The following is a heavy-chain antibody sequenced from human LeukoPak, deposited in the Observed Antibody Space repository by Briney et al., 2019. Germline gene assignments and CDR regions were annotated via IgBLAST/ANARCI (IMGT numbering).Heavy chain of an antibody. Sequence: GGSLRLSCAASGFTFSSYSMNWVRQAPGKGLEWVSSISSSSSYIYYADSVKGRFTISRDNAKNSLYLQMNSLRAEDTAAYYCARAYYDSSGYPCGVDYWGQGTLVTVSS. CDR3: ARAYYDSSGYPCGVDY. J-gene: IGHJ4*02. D-gene: IGHD3-22*01. CDR2: ISSSSSYI. CDR1: GFTFSSYS. V-gene: IGHV3-21*01.